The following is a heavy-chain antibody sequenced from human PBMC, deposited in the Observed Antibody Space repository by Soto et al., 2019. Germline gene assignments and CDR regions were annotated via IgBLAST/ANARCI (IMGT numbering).Heavy chain of an antibody. Sequence: GGALRLCCAASGFTFSSYGLPCLRQAPGRGLEWVAVISYDRSSKYYADSVKGRFTISRDNSKNTLYLQMSSLRAEDTAVYYCASMRFLVHAFDIWGQGTMDTVSS. D-gene: IGHD2-8*02. J-gene: IGHJ3*02. CDR1: GFTFSSYG. V-gene: IGHV3-30*03. CDR3: ASMRFLVHAFDI. CDR2: ISYDRSSK.